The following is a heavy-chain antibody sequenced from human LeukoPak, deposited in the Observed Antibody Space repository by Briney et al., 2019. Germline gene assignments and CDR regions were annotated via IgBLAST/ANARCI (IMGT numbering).Heavy chain of an antibody. CDR3: ARVIKRASSSWYNYYYYMDV. CDR1: GGSIGSSSFY. J-gene: IGHJ6*03. Sequence: ETLPLTCTVSGGSIGSSSFYWGWIRQPPGKGLEWVANIKQDGSEKYYVDSVKGRFTISRDNAKNSLYLQMNSLRAEDTAVYYCARVIKRASSSWYNYYYYMDVWGKGTTVTVSS. V-gene: IGHV3-7*01. CDR2: IKQDGSEK. D-gene: IGHD6-13*01.